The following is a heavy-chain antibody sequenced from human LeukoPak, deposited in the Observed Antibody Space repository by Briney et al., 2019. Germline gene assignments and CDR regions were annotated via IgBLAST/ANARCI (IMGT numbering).Heavy chain of an antibody. CDR3: AKNLYSSSWPPPFDY. CDR1: GFTFSSYA. CDR2: ISGSGGST. D-gene: IGHD6-13*01. Sequence: GGSLRLSCAASGFTFSSYAMSWVRQAPGKGLEWVSAISGSGGSTYYADSVKGRFTISRDNSKNTLYLQMNSLRAEDTAVYYCAKNLYSSSWPPPFDYWGQGTLVTVSS. V-gene: IGHV3-23*01. J-gene: IGHJ4*02.